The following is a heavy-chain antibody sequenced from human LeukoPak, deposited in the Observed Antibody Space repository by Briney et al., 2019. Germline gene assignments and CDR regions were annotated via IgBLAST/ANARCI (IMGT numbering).Heavy chain of an antibody. CDR2: ISSGTNYI. D-gene: IGHD3-16*01. Sequence: GGSLRLSCAASGFTFDNYNMNWVRQAPGKGLEWVSSISSGTNYIFEADSVKGRFTVTKDTALNSLSLQMKSLRADDTAVYYCARGDDFSGDHWGQGTLVTVSS. J-gene: IGHJ4*02. CDR3: ARGDDFSGDH. V-gene: IGHV3-21*01. CDR1: GFTFDNYN.